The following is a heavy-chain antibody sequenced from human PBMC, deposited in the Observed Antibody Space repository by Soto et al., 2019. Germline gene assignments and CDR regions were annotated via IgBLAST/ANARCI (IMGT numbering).Heavy chain of an antibody. Sequence: DVQLVESGGGLVQPGRSLRLSCAASGFTFDDYAMHWVRQAPGKGLEWVSGISWNSGSIGYADSVKGRFTISRDNAKNSLYLQINSLRAEDTALYYCAKDSYSSSWYIDYWGQGTLVTVSS. CDR2: ISWNSGSI. V-gene: IGHV3-9*01. D-gene: IGHD6-13*01. CDR1: GFTFDDYA. J-gene: IGHJ4*02. CDR3: AKDSYSSSWYIDY.